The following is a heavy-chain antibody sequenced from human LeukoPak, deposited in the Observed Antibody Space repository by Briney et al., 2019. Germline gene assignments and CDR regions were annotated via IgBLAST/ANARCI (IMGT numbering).Heavy chain of an antibody. CDR2: IYYSGST. V-gene: IGHV4-59*08. CDR3: ARRLLPSSGNSYFDY. D-gene: IGHD3-10*01. Sequence: SETLSLTCTVSGGSISGFYWSWIRQPPGKGLEWIGYIYYSGSTNYNPSLKSRPTISVDTSKNQFSLKLSSVTAADTAVYYCARRLLPSSGNSYFDYWGQGTLVTVSS. CDR1: GGSISGFY. J-gene: IGHJ4*02.